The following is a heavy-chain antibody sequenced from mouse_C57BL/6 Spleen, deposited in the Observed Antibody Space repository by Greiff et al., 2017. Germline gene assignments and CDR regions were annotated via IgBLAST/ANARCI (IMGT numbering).Heavy chain of an antibody. V-gene: IGHV5-17*01. J-gene: IGHJ4*01. D-gene: IGHD1-2*01. Sequence: VQLKESGGGLVKPGGSLKLSCAASGFTFSDYGMHWVRQAPEKGLEWVAYISSGSSTIYYADTVKGRFTISRDNAKNTLFLQMTSLRSEDTAMYYCARGRRGGAMDYWGQRTSVTVSS. CDR1: GFTFSDYG. CDR3: ARGRRGGAMDY. CDR2: ISSGSSTI.